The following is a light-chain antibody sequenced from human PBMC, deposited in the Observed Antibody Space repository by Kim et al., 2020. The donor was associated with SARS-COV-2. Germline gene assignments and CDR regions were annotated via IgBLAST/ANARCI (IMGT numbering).Light chain of an antibody. CDR3: QQDGSSPLYT. Sequence: SPGERATLSCRASQSVSSSYLAWYQQKPGQAPRLLIYGASSRATGIPDRFSGSGSGTDFTLTISRLEPEDFAVYYCQQDGSSPLYTFGQGTKLEI. CDR1: QSVSSSY. CDR2: GAS. J-gene: IGKJ2*01. V-gene: IGKV3-20*01.